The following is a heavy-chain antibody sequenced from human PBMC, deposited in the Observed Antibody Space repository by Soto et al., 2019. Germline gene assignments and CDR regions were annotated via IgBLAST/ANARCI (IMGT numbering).Heavy chain of an antibody. CDR2: ISYDGSNK. CDR1: GFTFSSYA. Sequence: QVQLVESGGGVVQPGRSLRLSCAASGFTFSSYAMHWVRQAPGKGLEWVAVISYDGSNKYYADSVKGRFTISRDNSKNTLYRQMNSLRAEDTGVYYSARGEGAGAGTWPVDYWGQGNLVTGSS. CDR3: ARGEGAGAGTWPVDY. D-gene: IGHD6-19*01. V-gene: IGHV3-30-3*01. J-gene: IGHJ4*02.